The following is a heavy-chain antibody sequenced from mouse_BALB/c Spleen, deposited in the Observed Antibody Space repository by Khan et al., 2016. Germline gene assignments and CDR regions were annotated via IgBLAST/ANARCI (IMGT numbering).Heavy chain of an antibody. CDR3: ARSYYGYVAMDY. J-gene: IGHJ4*01. CDR2: IFPGSGST. D-gene: IGHD1-2*01. V-gene: IGHV1-77*01. Sequence: QVQLQQSGTELPRPGASVKLSCKASGYTFTDYYLHWVKQRTGQGLEWIGEIFPGSGSTYYNEKFKGKTSLTADTSSSTAYMQLSSLTSEDSAVYVCARSYYGYVAMDYWGHGASVTVSS. CDR1: GYTFTDYY.